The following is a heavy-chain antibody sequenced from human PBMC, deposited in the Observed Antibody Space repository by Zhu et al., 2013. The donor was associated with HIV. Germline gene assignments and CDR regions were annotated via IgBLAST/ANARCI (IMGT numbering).Heavy chain of an antibody. CDR2: INPNSGGT. J-gene: IGHJ4*02. CDR3: ASGTMIVVVSLDY. CDR1: GYTFTGYF. V-gene: IGHV1-2*02. D-gene: IGHD3-22*01. Sequence: QVHLVQSGAEVKKPGASVKVSCKASGYTFTGYFIHWVRQAPGQGLEWMGWINPNSGGTEYAQKFQGRVTMTRDTSISTAYMELSRLRSDDTAVYYCASGTMIVVVSLDYWGQGTLVTVSS.